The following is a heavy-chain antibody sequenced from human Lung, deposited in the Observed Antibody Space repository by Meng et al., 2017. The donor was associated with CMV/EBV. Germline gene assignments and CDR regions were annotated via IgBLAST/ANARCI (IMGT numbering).Heavy chain of an antibody. Sequence: QVQLVPSGSEMKKPGASVKVSCKASGYTFSTYTINWVRQAQGRGLEWMGWISTNTGTPTYPQGFTGRFVFSLDTSVSTAYLQISSLKAEDTAVYYCARGGNFDPWGQGTLVTVFS. J-gene: IGHJ5*02. CDR1: GYTFSTYT. D-gene: IGHD2/OR15-2a*01. CDR2: ISTNTGTP. V-gene: IGHV7-4-1*02. CDR3: ARGGNFDP.